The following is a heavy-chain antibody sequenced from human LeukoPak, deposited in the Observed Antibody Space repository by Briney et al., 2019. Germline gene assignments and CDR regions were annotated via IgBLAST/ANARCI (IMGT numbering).Heavy chain of an antibody. CDR2: ISGSAGNI. Sequence: GGSLRLSCAASGFTFSNYAMSWVRQAPGKGLEWVSTISGSAGNIYYADSVKSRFTISRDNSKNTVYLQMSSLSPEDTAVYYCAKYGVVGAGYFDYWGQGTLVTVSS. V-gene: IGHV3-23*01. CDR1: GFTFSNYA. J-gene: IGHJ4*02. D-gene: IGHD1-26*01. CDR3: AKYGVVGAGYFDY.